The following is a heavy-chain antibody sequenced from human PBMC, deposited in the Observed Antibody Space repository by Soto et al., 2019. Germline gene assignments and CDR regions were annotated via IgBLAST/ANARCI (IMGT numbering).Heavy chain of an antibody. CDR1: GFTFSSYA. Sequence: GGSLRLSCAASGFTFSSYAMSWVRQAPGKGLEWVSAISGSGGSTYYADSVKGRFTISRDNSKNTLYLQMNSLRAEDTAVYYCAKGISEYSYGYDYYFDYWGQGTLVTVS. CDR2: ISGSGGST. V-gene: IGHV3-23*01. J-gene: IGHJ4*02. CDR3: AKGISEYSYGYDYYFDY. D-gene: IGHD5-18*01.